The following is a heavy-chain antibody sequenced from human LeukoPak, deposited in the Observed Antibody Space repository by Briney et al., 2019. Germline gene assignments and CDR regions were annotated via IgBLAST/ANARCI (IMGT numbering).Heavy chain of an antibody. D-gene: IGHD5-12*01. V-gene: IGHV1-2*02. CDR1: GYTFTGYY. CDR2: INPNSGGT. Sequence: ASVKVSCKASGYTFTGYYMHWVRQAPGQGLEWMGWINPNSGGTNYAQKFQGRVTMTRDTSISTAYMELSRLRSEDTAVYYCARDFMVNSGYDYDYWGQGTLVTVSS. CDR3: ARDFMVNSGYDYDY. J-gene: IGHJ4*02.